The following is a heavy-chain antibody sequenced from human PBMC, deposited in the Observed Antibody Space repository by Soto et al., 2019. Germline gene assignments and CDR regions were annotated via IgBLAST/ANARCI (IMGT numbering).Heavy chain of an antibody. J-gene: IGHJ2*01. CDR2: INPNSGGT. CDR3: VASLIHGNWYFDL. V-gene: IGHV1-2*02. Sequence: ASVKVSCKTFGYTFTAYYMHWVRQAPGQGLEWMGWINPNSGGTNYAQKFQGRVTMTRDTSINTAYMELSRLRSDDTAVYCCVASLIHGNWYFDLRGRGTLVTVSS. D-gene: IGHD5-12*01. CDR1: GYTFTAYY.